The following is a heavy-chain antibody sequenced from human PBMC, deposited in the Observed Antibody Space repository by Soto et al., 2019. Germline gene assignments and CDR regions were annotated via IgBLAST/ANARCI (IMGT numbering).Heavy chain of an antibody. CDR2: ISYDSTKT. J-gene: IGHJ6*02. Sequence: QVQLVESGGGVVQPGRSLRLSCAASGFTFNSYGMHWVRQGPGNGLEWVAFISYDSTKTYYADSVKGRFTISRDNSNRALYVQMKSLTGEDTAVYYCARTRSAWSDFHYYSLDVWGQGTTVTVSS. D-gene: IGHD1-26*01. V-gene: IGHV3-30*03. CDR3: ARTRSAWSDFHYYSLDV. CDR1: GFTFNSYG.